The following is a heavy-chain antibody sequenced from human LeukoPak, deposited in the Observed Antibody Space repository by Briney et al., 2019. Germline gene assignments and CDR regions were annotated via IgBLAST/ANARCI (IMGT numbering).Heavy chain of an antibody. V-gene: IGHV3-66*01. J-gene: IGHJ4*02. D-gene: IGHD3-22*01. CDR1: GGSISSYY. CDR2: LYTGETT. CDR3: ARDREDSDSHGYYYLGTFDY. Sequence: ETLSLTCTVPGGSISSYYWSWIRQPPGKGLEWVSLLYTGETTFYADSVKGRFIISRDNSRNTVYLQMNSLRNDDTAVYYCARDREDSDSHGYYYLGTFDYWGQGTLVTVSS.